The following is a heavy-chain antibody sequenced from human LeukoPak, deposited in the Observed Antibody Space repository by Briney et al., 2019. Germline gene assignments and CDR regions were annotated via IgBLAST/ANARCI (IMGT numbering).Heavy chain of an antibody. CDR1: GYTFTSYA. Sequence: ASVKVSCKASGYTFTSYAMHWVRQAPGQGLEWMGWITPSGGTNYPQKFQGRVAITRDTSITTAYMDLSRLTSDDTAVYYCARGLYKNGWYYFDYWGQGTLVTVSS. CDR2: ITPSGGT. D-gene: IGHD6-19*01. V-gene: IGHV1-2*02. CDR3: ARGLYKNGWYYFDY. J-gene: IGHJ4*02.